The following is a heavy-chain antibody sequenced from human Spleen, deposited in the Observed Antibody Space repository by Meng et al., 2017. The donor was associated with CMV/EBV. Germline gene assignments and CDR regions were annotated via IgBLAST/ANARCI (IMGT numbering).Heavy chain of an antibody. D-gene: IGHD6-19*01. V-gene: IGHV3-23*01. Sequence: GGSLRLSCAASGFTFSSYAMSWVRQAPGKGLEWVSSISGSGGNTYYADSVKGRFPISRDNSKNTLYLQMNSLRAEDTAVYYCAKATRSVAVAIYFDFWGQGTLVTVSS. CDR1: GFTFSSYA. J-gene: IGHJ4*02. CDR3: AKATRSVAVAIYFDF. CDR2: ISGSGGNT.